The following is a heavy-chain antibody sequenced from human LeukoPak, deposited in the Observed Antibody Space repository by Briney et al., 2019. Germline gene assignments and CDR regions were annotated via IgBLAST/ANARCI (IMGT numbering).Heavy chain of an antibody. CDR3: ARGGTGAVAGTSYYYMDV. V-gene: IGHV4-34*01. CDR2: IIHSGST. Sequence: SETLSLTCAVYGGSFSGYYWSWIRQTPGKGLEWIGEIIHSGSTNYNPSLKSRVTISVDTSKNQFSLKLSSVTAADTAVYYCARGGTGAVAGTSYYYMDVWGKGTTVTVSS. D-gene: IGHD6-19*01. CDR1: GGSFSGYY. J-gene: IGHJ6*03.